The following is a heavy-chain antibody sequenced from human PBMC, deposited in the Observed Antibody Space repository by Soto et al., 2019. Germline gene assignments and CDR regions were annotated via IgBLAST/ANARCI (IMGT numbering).Heavy chain of an antibody. V-gene: IGHV3-73*02. J-gene: IGHJ4*02. CDR3: TTLYGSGT. D-gene: IGHD3-10*01. CDR1: GFTFSGSP. CDR2: IRTEANSYAT. Sequence: EVQLVESGGGLVQTGGSLKLSYVASGFTFSGSPMHWVRQASGKGLEWVGRIRTEANSYATAYAASVKGRFTISRDDSKNTAYLQMNSLKIEDTAVYYCTTLYGSGTWGQGTLVTVSS.